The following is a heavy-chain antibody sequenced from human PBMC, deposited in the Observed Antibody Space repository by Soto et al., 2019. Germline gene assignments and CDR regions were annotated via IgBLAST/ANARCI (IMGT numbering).Heavy chain of an antibody. D-gene: IGHD2-15*01. CDR3: ARVASLVGAARYWYFDL. CDR1: GGSITSTSYY. Sequence: QLHLQESGPGLVEPSETLSLTCAVSGGSITSTSYYWGWIRQPPGEGPEWIGSIDYRGNIYYNSSLKSRVTISLDTSRNLFSLKLNSVTAADSAVYHCARVASLVGAARYWYFDLWGRGTRVSV. CDR2: IDYRGNI. V-gene: IGHV4-39*01. J-gene: IGHJ2*01.